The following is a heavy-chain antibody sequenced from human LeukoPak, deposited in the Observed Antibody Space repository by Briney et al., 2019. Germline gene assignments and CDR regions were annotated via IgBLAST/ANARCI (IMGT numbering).Heavy chain of an antibody. Sequence: GESLKISCKGSGYRFTSYWIGWVRQLPGKGLEWMGIIYPGDSDTRYSPSFQGQVTISADKSISTAYLQWSSLKASDTAMYYCARQGITGTTGFDYWGQGTLVTVSS. V-gene: IGHV5-51*01. CDR1: GYRFTSYW. D-gene: IGHD1-7*01. J-gene: IGHJ4*02. CDR3: ARQGITGTTGFDY. CDR2: IYPGDSDT.